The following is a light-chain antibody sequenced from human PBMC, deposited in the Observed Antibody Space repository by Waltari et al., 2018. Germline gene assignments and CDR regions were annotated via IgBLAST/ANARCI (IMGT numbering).Light chain of an antibody. V-gene: IGLV2-8*01. CDR1: SSDVGTYDY. CDR2: EVT. Sequence: QSALTQPPSASGSPGQSVTISCTGTSSDVGTYDYVSWYQQHPGVPPKLMIYEVTKRPSGAPERSSGAKSGNTASRTVSGLQAEDEAEYYCSSYAGNNNVVFGGGTKLTVL. CDR3: SSYAGNNNVV. J-gene: IGLJ2*01.